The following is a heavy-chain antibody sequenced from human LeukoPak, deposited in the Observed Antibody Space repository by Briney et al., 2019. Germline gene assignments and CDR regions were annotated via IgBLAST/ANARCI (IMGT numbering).Heavy chain of an antibody. CDR1: GFTFTSNG. J-gene: IGHJ4*02. V-gene: IGHV1-18*01. Sequence: GASVKVSCKTSGFTFTSNGISWVRQAPGQGLEWMGWISAYNGKTNYPQKFQDRVTMTTDTSTSTAYLELRNLRSDDTAVYYRARDSHDYCDYWGQGTLVTVSS. CDR2: ISAYNGKT. CDR3: ARDSHDYCDY.